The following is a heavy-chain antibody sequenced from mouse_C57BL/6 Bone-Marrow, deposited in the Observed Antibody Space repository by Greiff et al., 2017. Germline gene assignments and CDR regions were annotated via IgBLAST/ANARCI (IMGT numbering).Heavy chain of an antibody. CDR2: ISSGGSYT. CDR3: ARHFPVYYCGSNYPAY. J-gene: IGHJ3*01. Sequence: EVQVVEPGGDLVKPGGSLKLSCAASGFTFSSYGMSWVRQTPDKRLEWVATISSGGSYTYYPDSVKGRFTISRDNAKNTLYLQMSSLKSEDTAVYYCARHFPVYYCGSNYPAYWGQGTLVTVSA. D-gene: IGHD1-1*01. CDR1: GFTFSSYG. V-gene: IGHV5-6*01.